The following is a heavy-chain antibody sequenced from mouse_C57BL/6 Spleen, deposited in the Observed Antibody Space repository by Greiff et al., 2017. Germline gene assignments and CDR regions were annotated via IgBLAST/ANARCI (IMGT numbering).Heavy chain of an antibody. CDR1: GFTFSSYA. D-gene: IGHD2-1*01. V-gene: IGHV5-4*03. CDR2: ISDGGSYT. Sequence: EVKVVESGGGLVKPGGSLKLSCAASGFTFSSYAMSWVRQTPEKRLEWVATISDGGSYTYYPDNVKGRFTISRDNAKNNLYLQMSHLKSEDTAMYYCARVRTMVKGVMDYWGQGTSVTVSS. J-gene: IGHJ4*01. CDR3: ARVRTMVKGVMDY.